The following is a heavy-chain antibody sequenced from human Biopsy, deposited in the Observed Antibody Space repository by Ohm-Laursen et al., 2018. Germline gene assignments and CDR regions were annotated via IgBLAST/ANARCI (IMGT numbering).Heavy chain of an antibody. J-gene: IGHJ3*01. V-gene: IGHV4-59*01. CDR2: ISSRGST. D-gene: IGHD3-3*01. CDR1: GGSISSDY. Sequence: GTLSLTCNVSGGSISSDYWSWIRQPPRKGLEWIGYISSRGSTNYNPSLRGRVTITVDTSKNQFSLKLTSVTAADTAVFFCARLYRLDDYWNDDPPDAFDVWGQGTMVTVSS. CDR3: ARLYRLDDYWNDDPPDAFDV.